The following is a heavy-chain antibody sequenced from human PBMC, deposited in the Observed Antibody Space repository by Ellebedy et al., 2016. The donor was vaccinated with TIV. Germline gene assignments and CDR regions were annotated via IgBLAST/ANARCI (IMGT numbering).Heavy chain of an antibody. CDR3: ARNGVHPGVYYYYGMDV. V-gene: IGHV1-18*04. CDR1: GYTFTSYG. Sequence: AASVKVSCKASGYTFTSYGISWVRQAPGQGLEWMGWISAYNGNTNSAQKLQGRVTMTTDTSTSTAYMELRSLRSDDTAVYYCARNGVHPGVYYYYGMDVWGQGTTVTVSS. D-gene: IGHD4-17*01. CDR2: ISAYNGNT. J-gene: IGHJ6*02.